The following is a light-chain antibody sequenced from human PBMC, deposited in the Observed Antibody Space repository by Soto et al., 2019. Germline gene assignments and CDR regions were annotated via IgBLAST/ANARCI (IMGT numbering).Light chain of an antibody. CDR1: QNVRSN. CDR2: DAS. CDR3: QHRSNWPWT. J-gene: IGKJ1*01. V-gene: IGKV3-11*01. Sequence: EIVLTQSPATLSLSPGERATLSCRASQNVRSNLAWYQQKPGQAPGLLINDASNRATGIPARFSGSGSGTDFTLAIGSLEPEDFAVYYCQHRSNWPWTFGQGTKVEIK.